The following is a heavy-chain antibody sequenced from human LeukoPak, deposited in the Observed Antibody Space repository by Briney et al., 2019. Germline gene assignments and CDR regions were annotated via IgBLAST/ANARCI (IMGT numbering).Heavy chain of an antibody. CDR3: AKDHLPGIVVADRDY. D-gene: IGHD6-19*01. CDR1: GFTFSNYG. CDR2: ISGSGGST. Sequence: PGGSLRLSCAASGFTFSNYGMSWVRQAPGKGLEWVSAISGSGGSTYYADSVKGRFTISRDNSKNTLYLQMNSLRAEDTAVYYCAKDHLPGIVVADRDYWGQGTLVTVSS. J-gene: IGHJ4*02. V-gene: IGHV3-23*01.